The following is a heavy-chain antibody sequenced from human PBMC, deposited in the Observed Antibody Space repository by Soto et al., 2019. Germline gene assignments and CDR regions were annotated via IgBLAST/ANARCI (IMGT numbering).Heavy chain of an antibody. CDR2: ISAYNGNT. Sequence: QVQLVQSGAQVKKPGASVKVSCKASGYTFTSYGISWVRQAPGQGLEWMGWISAYNGNTNYAQKLQGRVTMTTDTSTSTAYMELRSLRSDDTAVYYCARHSSGYYHDHDAFDIWGQGTMVTVSS. CDR3: ARHSSGYYHDHDAFDI. V-gene: IGHV1-18*01. D-gene: IGHD3-22*01. J-gene: IGHJ3*02. CDR1: GYTFTSYG.